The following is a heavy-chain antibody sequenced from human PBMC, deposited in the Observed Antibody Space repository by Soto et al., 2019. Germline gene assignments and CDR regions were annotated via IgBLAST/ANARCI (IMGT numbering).Heavy chain of an antibody. Sequence: GASVKVSCKASGYTFTSYGISWVRQAPGQGLEWMGWISAYNGNTNYAQKLQGRVTMTTDTSTSTAYMELRSLGSDDTAVYYCARVVSALIVVVPSAMYRNWYDPWGQGTLVTVSS. V-gene: IGHV1-18*01. D-gene: IGHD2-2*01. J-gene: IGHJ5*02. CDR3: ARVVSALIVVVPSAMYRNWYDP. CDR2: ISAYNGNT. CDR1: GYTFTSYG.